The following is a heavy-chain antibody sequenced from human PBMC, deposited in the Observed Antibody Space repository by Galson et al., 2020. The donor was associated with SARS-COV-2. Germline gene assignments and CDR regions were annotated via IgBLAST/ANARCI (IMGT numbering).Heavy chain of an antibody. D-gene: IGHD7-27*01. Sequence: SQTLSLTCTLSGDSIRSGSYYWSCIRQPAGKGLEWIGHIYTSGTTNYNPSLKSRVAISLDTAKNQFSLKMTSVTAADTALYYCARVRNMNGGSWAVDIWGQGTMGTVVS. V-gene: IGHV4-61*09. CDR1: GDSIRSGSYY. J-gene: IGHJ3*02. CDR2: IYTSGTT. CDR3: ARVRNMNGGSWAVDI.